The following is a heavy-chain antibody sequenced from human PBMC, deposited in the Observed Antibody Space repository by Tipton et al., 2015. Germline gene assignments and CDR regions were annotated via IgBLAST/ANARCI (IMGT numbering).Heavy chain of an antibody. V-gene: IGHV4-34*01. CDR3: ARVPTTVTTYFDY. J-gene: IGHJ4*02. CDR1: GGSFSGYY. D-gene: IGHD4-17*01. Sequence: TLSLTCAVYGGSFSGYYWSWIRQPPGKGLEWIGEINHSGSTNYNPSLKSRVTISVDTSKNQFSLKLSSVTAADTAVYYCARVPTTVTTYFDYWGQGTLVTVSS. CDR2: INHSGST.